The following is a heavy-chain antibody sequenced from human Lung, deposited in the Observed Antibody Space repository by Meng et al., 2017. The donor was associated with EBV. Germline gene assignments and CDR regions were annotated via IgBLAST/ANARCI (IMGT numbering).Heavy chain of an antibody. CDR1: GYTFTSYA. CDR3: ARLYCSGGSCYTIDH. J-gene: IGHJ4*02. D-gene: IGHD2-15*01. V-gene: IGHV7-4-1*02. CDR2: INTNTGNP. Sequence: QVQLVQSGSELKKPXASVKVSCTSSGYTFTSYAMNWVRQAPGQGLEWMGWINTNTGNPTYAQGFTGRFVFSLDTSVSTAYLQISSLKAANTAVYYCARLYCSGGSCYTIDHLGQGTLVTVSS.